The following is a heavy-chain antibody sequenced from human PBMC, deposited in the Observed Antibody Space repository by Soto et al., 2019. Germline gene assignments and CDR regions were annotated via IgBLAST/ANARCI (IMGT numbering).Heavy chain of an antibody. D-gene: IGHD3-22*01. V-gene: IGHV3-33*08. CDR3: AREDYYSDSSGYSYSFDY. Sequence: GGSLRLSCAASGFTFSSYGMHWVRQAPGKGLEWVAVIWYDGSNKYYADSVKGRFTISRDNSKNTLYLQMNSPRAEDTAVYYCAREDYYSDSSGYSYSFDYWSQGTLVTVS. J-gene: IGHJ4*02. CDR2: IWYDGSNK. CDR1: GFTFSSYG.